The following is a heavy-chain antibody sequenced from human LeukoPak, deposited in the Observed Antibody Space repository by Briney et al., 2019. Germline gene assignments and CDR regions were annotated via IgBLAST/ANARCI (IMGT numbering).Heavy chain of an antibody. CDR3: ARVGENFDY. D-gene: IGHD3-10*01. CDR1: GFTFSAYS. Sequence: GGSLRLSCVASGFTFSAYSVHWVRQAPGKGLEWVSSISSSSTYKHYADSVKGRFTISRDNAKNSLYLQMNSLRAEDTAVYYCARVGENFDYWGQGTLVTVSS. J-gene: IGHJ4*02. CDR2: ISSSSTYK. V-gene: IGHV3-21*04.